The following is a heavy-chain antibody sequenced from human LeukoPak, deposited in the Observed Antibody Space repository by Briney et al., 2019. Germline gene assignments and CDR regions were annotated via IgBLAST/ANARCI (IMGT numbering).Heavy chain of an antibody. Sequence: SETLSLTCTVSGGSISSSSYYWGWIRQPPGKGLEWIGSIYYSGSTYYNPSLKSRVTISVDTSKNQFSLKLSSVTAADTAVYYCARENYGDYYFDYWGQGTLVTVSS. J-gene: IGHJ4*02. CDR2: IYYSGST. CDR3: ARENYGDYYFDY. V-gene: IGHV4-39*07. CDR1: GGSISSSSYY. D-gene: IGHD4-17*01.